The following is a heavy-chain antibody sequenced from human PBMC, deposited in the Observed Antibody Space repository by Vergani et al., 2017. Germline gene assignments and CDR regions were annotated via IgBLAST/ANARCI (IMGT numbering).Heavy chain of an antibody. V-gene: IGHV3-7*03. Sequence: EVQLVESGGGLVKPGGSLRLSCAASGFTFSNAWMSWVRQAPGKGLEWVANIKQDGSEKYYVDSVKGRFTISRDNAKNSLYLQMNSLRAEDTAVYYCAKGGILWSPGVYWGQGTLVTVSS. J-gene: IGHJ4*02. D-gene: IGHD2-15*01. CDR2: IKQDGSEK. CDR3: AKGGILWSPGVY. CDR1: GFTFSNAW.